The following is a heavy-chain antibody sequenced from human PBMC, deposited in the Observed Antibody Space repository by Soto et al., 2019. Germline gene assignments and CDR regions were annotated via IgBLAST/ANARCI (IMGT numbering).Heavy chain of an antibody. V-gene: IGHV1-18*01. CDR2: ISAYNGFT. CDR1: GYTFTSQA. CDR3: ARQHSGCSNSRCYIKGYYFYGMDV. Sequence: ASVKVSCKGSGYTFTSQAIAWVRQAPGQGLEWMGWISAYNGFTKYEQNLQGRVTMTTDTSTSTAYMELRSLRSDDTAVYFCARQHSGCSNSRCYIKGYYFYGMDVWGQGTTVTVSS. J-gene: IGHJ6*02. D-gene: IGHD2-2*02.